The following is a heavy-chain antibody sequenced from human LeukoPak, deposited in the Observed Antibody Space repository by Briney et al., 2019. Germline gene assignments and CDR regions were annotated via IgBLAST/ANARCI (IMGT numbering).Heavy chain of an antibody. D-gene: IGHD4-17*01. V-gene: IGHV3-23*01. CDR2: ISASAGNT. Sequence: PGGSLRHSCAASGFTFSSYVMNWVRQAPGKGLEWVSSISASAGNTYYADSVKGRFTISRDNSKNTLYLQMNSLRAEDTAIYYCAKQWDYGEYVWFGPRGQGNLVTVSS. CDR3: AKQWDYGEYVWFGP. CDR1: GFTFSSYV. J-gene: IGHJ5*02.